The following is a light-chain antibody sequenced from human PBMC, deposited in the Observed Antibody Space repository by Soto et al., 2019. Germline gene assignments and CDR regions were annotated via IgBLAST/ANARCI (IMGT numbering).Light chain of an antibody. CDR2: GGS. CDR3: QRYGSSPPYT. Sequence: EIVLTQSTGTLSLSPGERATLSCRASRSISSSYLAWYQQKPGQAPRLLIYGGSSRATGIPDRFSGRGSGTDFILTISRLEPEDFAVYYCQRYGSSPPYTFGQGTKLEI. CDR1: RSISSSY. V-gene: IGKV3-20*01. J-gene: IGKJ2*01.